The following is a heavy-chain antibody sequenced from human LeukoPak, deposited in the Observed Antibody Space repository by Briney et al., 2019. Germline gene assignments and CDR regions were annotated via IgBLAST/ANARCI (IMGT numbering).Heavy chain of an antibody. CDR1: GFTFTDYY. Sequence: PGGSLRLSCAASGFTFTDYYMSWIRQAPGKGLEWVSYISSSGNFISYADSVKGRFTISRDNAKNSLFLHMSSLGAEDTAVYYCAKDRNYYGSGSYYQLFDYWGQGTLVTVSS. V-gene: IGHV3-11*04. D-gene: IGHD3-10*01. CDR3: AKDRNYYGSGSYYQLFDY. J-gene: IGHJ4*02. CDR2: ISSSGNFI.